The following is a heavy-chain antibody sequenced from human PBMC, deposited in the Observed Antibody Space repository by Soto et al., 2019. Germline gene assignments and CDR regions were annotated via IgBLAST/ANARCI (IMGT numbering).Heavy chain of an antibody. CDR3: ASSSTNWFDP. Sequence: SETLSLTCAVYGGSFSGYYWSWIRQPPGKGLEWIGEINHSGSTNYNPSLKSRVTISVDTSKNQFSLKLSFVTAADTAVYYCASSSTNWFDPWGQGTLVTVSS. CDR1: GGSFSGYY. CDR2: INHSGST. V-gene: IGHV4-34*01. J-gene: IGHJ5*02.